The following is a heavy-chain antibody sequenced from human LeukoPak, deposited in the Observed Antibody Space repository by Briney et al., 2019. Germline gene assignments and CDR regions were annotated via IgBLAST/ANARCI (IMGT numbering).Heavy chain of an antibody. CDR1: GGSISSYY. Sequence: SETLSLTCTVSGGSISSYYWSWIRQPPGKGLEWIGYIYYSGSTNYNPSLKSRVTISVDTSKNQFSLKLSSVTAADTAVYYCARDGVGAPGIFDYWGQGTLVTVSS. V-gene: IGHV4-59*01. D-gene: IGHD1-26*01. J-gene: IGHJ4*02. CDR2: IYYSGST. CDR3: ARDGVGAPGIFDY.